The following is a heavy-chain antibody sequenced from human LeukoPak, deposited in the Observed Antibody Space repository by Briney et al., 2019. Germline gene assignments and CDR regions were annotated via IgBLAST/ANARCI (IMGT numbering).Heavy chain of an antibody. J-gene: IGHJ6*02. V-gene: IGHV3-66*01. Sequence: PGGSLRLSCAASGFTVSSNYMSWVRQAPGKGLEWVSVIYSGGSTYRADSVKGRFTISRDNSKNTLYLQMNSLRAEDTAVYYCARTVTFDGMDICGQGTTVTVS. CDR1: GFTVSSNY. CDR3: ARTVTFDGMDI. D-gene: IGHD4-17*01. CDR2: IYSGGST.